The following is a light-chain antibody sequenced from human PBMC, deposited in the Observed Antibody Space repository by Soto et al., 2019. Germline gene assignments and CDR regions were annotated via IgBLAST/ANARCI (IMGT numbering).Light chain of an antibody. J-gene: IGLJ1*01. V-gene: IGLV1-40*01. CDR3: QSYDDSLSVHYV. CDR2: GNT. Sequence: QSALTQPPSVSGAPGQRVTISCTGGSSNIGSTYDVQWYQQLPGTAPKLLIHGNTDRPSGVPDRFSGSKSGTSASLAITGLQADGEADYYCQSYDDSLSVHYVFGTGTKVTVL. CDR1: SSNIGSTYD.